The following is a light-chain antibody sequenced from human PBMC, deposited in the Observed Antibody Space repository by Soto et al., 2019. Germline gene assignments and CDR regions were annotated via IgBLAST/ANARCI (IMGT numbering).Light chain of an antibody. V-gene: IGKV3-20*01. CDR1: QSVSSTY. CDR2: DAS. J-gene: IGKJ2*01. CDR3: QLFGSSPRYT. Sequence: EIVLTQSPGTLSLSPGERATLSCRASQSVSSTYLAWYQQKPGQAPRLLIYDASSRATGIPDRFSGSGSGTDFTLTISRLEPEDVAVYYCQLFGSSPRYTFGQGTNLEIK.